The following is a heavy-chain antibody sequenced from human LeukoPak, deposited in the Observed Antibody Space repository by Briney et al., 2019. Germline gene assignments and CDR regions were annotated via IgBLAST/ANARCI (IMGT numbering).Heavy chain of an antibody. V-gene: IGHV3-9*01. CDR1: GFTFDDYA. CDR3: AKGPSRYYYYGMDV. Sequence: GGSLRLSCAASGFTFDDYAMHWVRQAPGKGLEWVSGISWNSGSIGYADSVKGRFTISRDNAKNSLYLQMNSLRAEDTALYYCAKGPSRYYYYGMDVWGQGTTVTVSS. CDR2: ISWNSGSI. J-gene: IGHJ6*02.